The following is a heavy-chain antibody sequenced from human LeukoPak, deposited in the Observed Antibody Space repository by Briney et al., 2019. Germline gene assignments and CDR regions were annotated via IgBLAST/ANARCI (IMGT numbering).Heavy chain of an antibody. CDR2: ISYDGSNK. D-gene: IGHD6-19*01. J-gene: IGHJ4*02. CDR3: ARSGWGLAFDY. V-gene: IGHV3-30*01. Sequence: GRSLRLSCAASGFTFSSYAMHWVRQAPGKGLEWVAAISYDGSNKYYADSVKGRFTISRDNSKNTLYLQMNSLRAEDTAVYYCARSGWGLAFDYWGQGTLVTVSS. CDR1: GFTFSSYA.